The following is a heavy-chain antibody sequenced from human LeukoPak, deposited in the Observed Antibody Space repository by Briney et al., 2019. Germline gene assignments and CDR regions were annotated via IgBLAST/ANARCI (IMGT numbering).Heavy chain of an antibody. CDR3: ADSIVGATYGMDV. Sequence: SVKVSCKASGYTFTGYYMHWVRQAPGQGLEWMGRIIPILGIANYAQKFQGRVTITADKSTSTAYMELSSLRSEDTAVYYCADSIVGATYGMDVWGQGTTVTVSS. CDR2: IIPILGIA. CDR1: GYTFTGYY. V-gene: IGHV1-69*02. J-gene: IGHJ6*02. D-gene: IGHD1-26*01.